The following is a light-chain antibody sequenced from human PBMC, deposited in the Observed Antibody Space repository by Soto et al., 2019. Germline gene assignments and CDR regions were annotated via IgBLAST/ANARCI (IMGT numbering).Light chain of an antibody. V-gene: IGKV3-20*01. J-gene: IGKJ4*01. CDR3: RQYASSPLT. CDR2: GAS. Sequence: EIVLTQSPGTLSLSSGERATLSCRASQSVRSNYLAWYQQKPGQAPRLLIYGASSRATGIPDRFGGSGSGTDFTLTISRLEPEEFAVYYCRQYASSPLTFGGGPKVEIK. CDR1: QSVRSNY.